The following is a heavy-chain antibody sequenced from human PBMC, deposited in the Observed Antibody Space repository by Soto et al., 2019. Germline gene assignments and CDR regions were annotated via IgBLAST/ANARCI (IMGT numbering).Heavy chain of an antibody. J-gene: IGHJ6*02. CDR2: TYYSGST. CDR1: VGSISSYY. CDR3: GRARMKQLVGGYDYHGMDV. Sequence: SETLSLTCTVSVGSISSYYWSWIRQPPGKGLEWIGYTYYSGSTNYNPSLKSRVTISVDTSKNQFSLKLSSVTAAYTAVYYCGRARMKQLVGGYDYHGMDVCGQGTTVTVSS. V-gene: IGHV4-59*01. D-gene: IGHD6-6*01.